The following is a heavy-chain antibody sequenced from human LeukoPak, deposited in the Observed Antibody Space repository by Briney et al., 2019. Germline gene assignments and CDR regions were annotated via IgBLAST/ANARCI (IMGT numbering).Heavy chain of an antibody. Sequence: HGGSLRLSCAASGFTFSTYWMSWVRQAPGKGLEWVADIKQDRSEKYYVDSVKGRFTISRDNAKNSLYLQMNSLRAEDTAVYYCARERGEGYSYGSTDYWGQGTLVTVSS. CDR1: GFTFSTYW. V-gene: IGHV3-7*01. J-gene: IGHJ4*02. D-gene: IGHD5-18*01. CDR2: IKQDRSEK. CDR3: ARERGEGYSYGSTDY.